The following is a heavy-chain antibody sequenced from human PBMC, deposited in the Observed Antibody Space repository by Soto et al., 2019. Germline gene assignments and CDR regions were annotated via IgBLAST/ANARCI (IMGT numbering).Heavy chain of an antibody. J-gene: IGHJ4*02. D-gene: IGHD3-22*01. CDR1: GGTFSSYA. V-gene: IGHV1-69*13. CDR2: IIPIFGTA. Sequence: SVKVSCKASGGTFSSYAISWVRQAPGQGLEWMGGIIPIFGTANYAQKFQGRVTITADESTSTAYMELSSLRSEDTAVYYCARVLYYYDSSGYLDYWGQGTLVTVSS. CDR3: ARVLYYYDSSGYLDY.